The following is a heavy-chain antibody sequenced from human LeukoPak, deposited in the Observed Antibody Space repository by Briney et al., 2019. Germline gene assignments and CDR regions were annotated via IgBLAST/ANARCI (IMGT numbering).Heavy chain of an antibody. D-gene: IGHD4-17*01. CDR2: IYYSGST. J-gene: IGHJ5*02. Sequence: SETLSLTCTVSGGSISSGGYYWSWIRQHPGKGLEWIGYIYYSGSTYYNSSLKSRVTISVDTSKNQFSLKLSSVTAADTAVYYCARDRSYGDYLNWFDPWGQGTLVTVSS. V-gene: IGHV4-31*03. CDR1: GGSISSGGYY. CDR3: ARDRSYGDYLNWFDP.